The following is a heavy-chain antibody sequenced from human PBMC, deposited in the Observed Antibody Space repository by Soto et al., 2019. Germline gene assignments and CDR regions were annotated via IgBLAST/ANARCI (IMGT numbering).Heavy chain of an antibody. CDR2: INHSGST. Sequence: SETLSLTCAVYGGSFSGYYWSWIRQPPGKGLEWIGEINHSGSTNYNPSLKSRVTISVDTSKNQFSLKLSSVTAADTAVYYCARGERRRPLGVDYWGQGTLVTVSS. D-gene: IGHD1-26*01. J-gene: IGHJ4*02. V-gene: IGHV4-34*01. CDR3: ARGERRRPLGVDY. CDR1: GGSFSGYY.